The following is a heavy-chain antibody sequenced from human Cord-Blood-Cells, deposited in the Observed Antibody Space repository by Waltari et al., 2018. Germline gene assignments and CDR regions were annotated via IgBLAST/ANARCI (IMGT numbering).Heavy chain of an antibody. D-gene: IGHD6-6*01. CDR1: GNTLLELS. Sequence: QVQLVQSGAEVKKPGASVKVSCKVSGNTLLELSIHWVRQAPGKGLEWMGGFDPEDGETIYAQKFQGRVTMTEDTSTDTAYMELSSLRSEDTAVYYCATSAARSYYFDYWGQGTLVTVSS. CDR3: ATSAARSYYFDY. V-gene: IGHV1-24*01. J-gene: IGHJ4*02. CDR2: FDPEDGET.